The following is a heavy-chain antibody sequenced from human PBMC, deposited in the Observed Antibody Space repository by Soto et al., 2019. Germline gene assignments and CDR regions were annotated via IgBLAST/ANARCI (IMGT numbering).Heavy chain of an antibody. Sequence: GGSLRLSCAASGFTFSNYSMNWVRQAPGKGLEWVSSISSSSSYIYYADSVKGRFTISRDNAKNSLYLQMNSLRAEDTAVYYCARDKHSGSPNWLDPWGQGTLVTVSS. CDR1: GFTFSNYS. D-gene: IGHD1-26*01. V-gene: IGHV3-21*01. CDR3: ARDKHSGSPNWLDP. CDR2: ISSSSSYI. J-gene: IGHJ5*02.